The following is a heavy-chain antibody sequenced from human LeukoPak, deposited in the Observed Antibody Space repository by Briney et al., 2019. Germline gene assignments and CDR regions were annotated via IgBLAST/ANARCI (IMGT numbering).Heavy chain of an antibody. V-gene: IGHV3-48*01. CDR1: GFTFSSYS. J-gene: IGHJ4*02. CDR2: ISSSSTI. Sequence: HAGGSLRLSCAASGFTFSSYSMNWVRQAPGKGLEWVSYISSSSTIYYADSVKGRFTISRDNAKNSLYLQMNSLRPEDTAVYYCARDSPPDYWGQGTLVTVSS. CDR3: ARDSPPDY.